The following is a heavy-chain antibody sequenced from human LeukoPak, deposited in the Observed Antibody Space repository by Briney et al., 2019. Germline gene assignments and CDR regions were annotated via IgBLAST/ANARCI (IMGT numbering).Heavy chain of an antibody. CDR1: GFTVSSNY. D-gene: IGHD4-17*01. J-gene: IGHJ3*02. V-gene: IGHV3-66*01. CDR2: IYSGGST. Sequence: PGGSLRLSCAASGFTVSSNYMSWVRQAPGKGLEWVSVIYSGGSTYHADSVKGRFTISRDNSKNTLYLQMNSLRAEDTAVYYCARARNDYGDYFDAFDIWGQGTMVTVSS. CDR3: ARARNDYGDYFDAFDI.